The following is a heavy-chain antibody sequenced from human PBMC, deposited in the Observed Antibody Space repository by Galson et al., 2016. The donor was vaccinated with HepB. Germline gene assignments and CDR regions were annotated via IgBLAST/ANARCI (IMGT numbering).Heavy chain of an antibody. CDR3: ARDVGWAFDI. J-gene: IGHJ3*02. D-gene: IGHD2-15*01. CDR1: GYTFTSYG. Sequence: VKVSCKASGYTFTSYGFSWVRQAHGQGLEWMGSISAYNGNTKYAQKLQGRVTMTTDTSTSTAYMEVTSLRSDDTAVYYCARDVGWAFDIWGQGTMVTVSS. V-gene: IGHV1-18*04. CDR2: ISAYNGNT.